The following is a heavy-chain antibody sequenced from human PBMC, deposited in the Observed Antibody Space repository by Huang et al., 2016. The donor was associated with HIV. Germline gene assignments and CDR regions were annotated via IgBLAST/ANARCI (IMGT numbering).Heavy chain of an antibody. D-gene: IGHD3-10*02. CDR1: GFRFSENA. V-gene: IGHV3-30*02. Sequence: QVQLVESGGGVVQPVGSLRLSCAAFGFRFSENAIRWVRQATGKGLGWVAYIHHVGHEIQYAEPVRGRFTISRDDDKSILYLQMNGLRFDDTAVYYCAKPSSTVMVAGMFGELWGQGTLVVVSS. CDR2: IHHVGHEI. J-gene: IGHJ4*02. CDR3: AKPSSTVMVAGMFGEL.